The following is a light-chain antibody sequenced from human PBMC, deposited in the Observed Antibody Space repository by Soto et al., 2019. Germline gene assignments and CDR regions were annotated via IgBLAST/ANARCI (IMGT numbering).Light chain of an antibody. CDR2: DAS. V-gene: IGKV1-39*01. J-gene: IGKJ1*01. Sequence: DIQMTQSPSSLSASVGDSVTITCRASQPISRYLSWYQQKPGKAPELLMYDASDLESGVPSRFSGRGSGTEFTLTINSLQPEDFATYYCQQSYSTSRTFGQGTKLEIK. CDR1: QPISRY. CDR3: QQSYSTSRT.